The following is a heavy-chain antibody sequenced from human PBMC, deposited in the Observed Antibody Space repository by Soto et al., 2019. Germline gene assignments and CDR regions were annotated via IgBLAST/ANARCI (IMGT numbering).Heavy chain of an antibody. CDR3: AVCPDYGRPSNYYYGMDV. D-gene: IGHD3-16*01. J-gene: IGHJ6*02. Sequence: QVQLVQSGAEVKKPGSSVKVSCKASGGTFSSYAISWVRQAPGQGLEWMGGIIPIFGTANYAQKFQGRVTITADESPSTAYMELSSLRSEDTAVYYCAVCPDYGRPSNYYYGMDVWGQGTTVTVSS. V-gene: IGHV1-69*12. CDR2: IIPIFGTA. CDR1: GGTFSSYA.